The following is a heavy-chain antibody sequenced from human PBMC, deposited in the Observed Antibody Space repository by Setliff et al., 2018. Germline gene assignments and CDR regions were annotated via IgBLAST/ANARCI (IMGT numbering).Heavy chain of an antibody. D-gene: IGHD2-8*02. V-gene: IGHV3-11*04. J-gene: IGHJ4*02. Sequence: GSLRLSCIGAGFTFGDYAMSWVRQAPGKGLEWVSYIGESGNNIHYADSVKGRFTISRDNAKNSLYLQVNSLRVEDTAVYYCVRDSPIRLGVLHSWGQGTLVTVSS. CDR2: IGESGNNI. CDR1: GFTFGDYA. CDR3: VRDSPIRLGVLHS.